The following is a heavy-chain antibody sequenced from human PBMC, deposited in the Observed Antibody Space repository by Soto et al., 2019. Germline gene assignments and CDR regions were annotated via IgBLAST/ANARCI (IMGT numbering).Heavy chain of an antibody. CDR3: ARQIYESDSRPNFQYYFDY. CDR2: IDPSDSQT. Sequence: XDSLKVSWQCSGYSFAGYWITLVLQMPGKGLEWMGRIDPSDSQTYYSPSFRGHVTISAAKSITTVFLQWSSLRASDTAMYYCARQIYESDSRPNFQYYFDYWGQGTLVTVSS. J-gene: IGHJ4*02. V-gene: IGHV5-10-1*01. CDR1: GYSFAGYW. D-gene: IGHD3-22*01.